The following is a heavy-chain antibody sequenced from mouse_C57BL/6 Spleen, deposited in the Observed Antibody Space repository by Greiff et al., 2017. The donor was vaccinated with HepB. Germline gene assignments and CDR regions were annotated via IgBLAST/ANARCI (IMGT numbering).Heavy chain of an antibody. CDR1: GYTFTSYG. CDR2: IYPRSGNT. Sequence: QVQLQQSGAELARPGASVKLSCKASGYTFTSYGISWVKQRTGQGLEWIGEIYPRSGNTYYNEKFKGKATLTADKSSSTAYMELRSLTSEDSAVYVCARSGYYGSSHWYFDVWGTGTTVTVSS. J-gene: IGHJ1*03. V-gene: IGHV1-81*01. CDR3: ARSGYYGSSHWYFDV. D-gene: IGHD1-1*01.